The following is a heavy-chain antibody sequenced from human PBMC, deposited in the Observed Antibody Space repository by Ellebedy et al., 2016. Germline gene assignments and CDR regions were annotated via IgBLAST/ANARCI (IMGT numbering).Heavy chain of an antibody. CDR1: GYTFTDYY. Sequence: ASVKVSXXASGYTFTDYYIHWVRQAPGQGLEWMGWINPNSGGTNYAQKFQGRVTMTKDTSITTAYMELSSLRSDDAAVYYSARRASCGGDCRRGEVDNWGQGTLVTVSS. V-gene: IGHV1-2*02. CDR3: ARRASCGGDCRRGEVDN. CDR2: INPNSGGT. D-gene: IGHD2-21*02. J-gene: IGHJ4*02.